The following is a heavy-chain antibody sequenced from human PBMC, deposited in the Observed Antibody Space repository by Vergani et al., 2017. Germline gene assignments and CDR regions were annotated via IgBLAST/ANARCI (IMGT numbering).Heavy chain of an antibody. CDR1: GGSISSSSYY. Sequence: QVQLQESGPGLVKPSGTLSLTCAVSGGSISSSSYYWGWIRQPPGKGLEWIGSIYYSGSTYYNPSLKSRVTISVDTSKNQFSLKLSSVTAADTAVYYCARRDYGGNSVGYWGQGTLVTVSS. CDR3: ARRDYGGNSVGY. V-gene: IGHV4-39*01. D-gene: IGHD4-23*01. J-gene: IGHJ4*02. CDR2: IYYSGST.